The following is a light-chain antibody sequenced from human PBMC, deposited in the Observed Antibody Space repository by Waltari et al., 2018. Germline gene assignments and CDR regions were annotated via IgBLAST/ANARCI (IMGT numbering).Light chain of an antibody. V-gene: IGLV1-40*01. CDR1: SSNIGAGYD. CDR2: GNI. J-gene: IGLJ2*01. Sequence: QSVLTQPPSVSGAPGQRVTISCTGRSSNIGAGYDVHWYQQLPGTAPKLLIYGNINRPSGVPDRFSGSKSGTSASLAIAGLQAEDGADYYCQSYDSSLSAYVVFGGGTKLTVL. CDR3: QSYDSSLSAYVV.